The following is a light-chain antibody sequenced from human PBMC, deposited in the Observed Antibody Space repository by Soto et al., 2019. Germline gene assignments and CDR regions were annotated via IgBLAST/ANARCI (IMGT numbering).Light chain of an antibody. J-gene: IGLJ2*01. CDR1: SSNIGAGYD. CDR3: GTWDSSLSAVV. Sequence: QSVLTQPPSVSGAPGQRVTISCTGSSSNIGAGYDVHWYQQLPGTAPKLLIYGNSNRPSGVPDRFSGSKSGTSASLAITALQTGDEADYYCGTWDSSLSAVVFGGGTKVTV. V-gene: IGLV1-40*01. CDR2: GNS.